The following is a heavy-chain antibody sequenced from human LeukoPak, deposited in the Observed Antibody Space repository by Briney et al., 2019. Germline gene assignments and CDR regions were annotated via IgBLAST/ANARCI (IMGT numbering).Heavy chain of an antibody. V-gene: IGHV3-21*01. J-gene: IGHJ6*03. CDR3: ARDYSSSSFRVLYYYYLDV. D-gene: IGHD6-6*01. CDR2: ISSTSSYI. CDR1: GFTFSSYT. Sequence: GGSLRLSCAASGFTFSSYTMNWVRQAPGKGLEWVSSISSTSSYIYYADSVKGRFTISRDNAKNSLYLQVNSLRAEDTAVYYCARDYSSSSFRVLYYYYLDVWGKGTTVTVSS.